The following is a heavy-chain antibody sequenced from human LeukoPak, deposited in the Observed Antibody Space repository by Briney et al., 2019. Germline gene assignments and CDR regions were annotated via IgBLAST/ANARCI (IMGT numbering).Heavy chain of an antibody. CDR3: AKSRSFWNVPSFDY. CDR2: ISGSGGST. J-gene: IGHJ4*02. CDR1: GFTFSSYA. V-gene: IGHV3-23*01. D-gene: IGHD1-1*01. Sequence: GGSLRLSCAASGFTFSSYAMSWVRQAPGKGLEWVSAISGSGGSTYYADSVKCRFTIFRDNSKNTLYLQMNSLRAEDTAVYYCAKSRSFWNVPSFDYWGQGTLVTVFS.